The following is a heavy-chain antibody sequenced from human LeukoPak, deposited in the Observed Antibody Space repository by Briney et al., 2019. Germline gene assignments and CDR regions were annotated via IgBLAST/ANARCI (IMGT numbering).Heavy chain of an antibody. Sequence: PGGSLRLSCAASGFTVSSNYMSWVRQAPGKGLEWVSVIYSGGSTYYADSVKGRFTISRDNSKNTLYLQMNSLRAEDTAVYYCARHSYGDCFDYWGQGTLVTVSS. J-gene: IGHJ4*02. CDR3: ARHSYGDCFDY. CDR2: IYSGGST. CDR1: GFTVSSNY. V-gene: IGHV3-53*01. D-gene: IGHD4-17*01.